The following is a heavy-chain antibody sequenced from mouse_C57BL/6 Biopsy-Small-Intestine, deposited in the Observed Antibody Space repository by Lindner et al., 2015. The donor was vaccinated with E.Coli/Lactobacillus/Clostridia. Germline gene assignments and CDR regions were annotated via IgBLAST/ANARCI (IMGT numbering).Heavy chain of an antibody. CDR2: MNPNSGNT. D-gene: IGHD1-3*01. J-gene: IGHJ4*01. V-gene: IGHV1S55*01. Sequence: SVKVSCKASGYTFSSYEINWVRQATGQGLEWMGWMNPNSGNTGYAQKFQGRVTMTRNTSISTAYMELSSLRSEDTAVYYCARKGVGSSGWNGVDYWGQGTLVTVSS. CDR1: GYTFSSYE. CDR3: ARKGVGSSGWNGVDY.